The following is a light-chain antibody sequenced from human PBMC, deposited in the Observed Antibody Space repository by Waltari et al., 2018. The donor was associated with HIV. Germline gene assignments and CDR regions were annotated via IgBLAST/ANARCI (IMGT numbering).Light chain of an antibody. CDR2: DAS. Sequence: EVVLTQSPATLSLSPGERATLSCRASESVSSDLAWIQQRPGQAPRLLIYDASNRATGVPARFTGSGSGTDFTLTISSLHPEDFAFYFCQQRSNWPPLTFGGGTK. CDR3: QQRSNWPPLT. J-gene: IGKJ4*01. CDR1: ESVSSD. V-gene: IGKV3-11*01.